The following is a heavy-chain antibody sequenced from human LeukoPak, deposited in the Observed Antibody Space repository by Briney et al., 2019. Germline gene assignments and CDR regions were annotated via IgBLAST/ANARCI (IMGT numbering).Heavy chain of an antibody. CDR2: INSDGSST. V-gene: IGHV3-74*01. D-gene: IGHD5-12*01. Sequence: GGSLRLSCAASGFTFSRYWMHWVRQAPGKGLVWVSRINSDGSSTSYAESVEGRFAISRDNAKKTLYLQMNSLRAEDTAVYYCARSSTSGYDRIDFDYWGQGTQVTVSS. J-gene: IGHJ4*02. CDR3: ARSSTSGYDRIDFDY. CDR1: GFTFSRYW.